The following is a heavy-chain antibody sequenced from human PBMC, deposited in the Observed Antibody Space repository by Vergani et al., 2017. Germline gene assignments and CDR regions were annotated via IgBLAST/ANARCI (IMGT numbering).Heavy chain of an antibody. CDR3: ARDRETWNYGYYFDY. Sequence: EVQLVESGGGLVKPGGSLRLSCAASGFTFSSYWMSWVRQAPGKGLEWVANIKQDGSEKYYVDSVKGRFTISRDNAKNSLYLQMNSLRAEDTAVYYCARDRETWNYGYYFDYWGQGTLVTVSS. CDR1: GFTFSSYW. V-gene: IGHV3-7*01. J-gene: IGHJ4*02. CDR2: IKQDGSEK. D-gene: IGHD1-7*01.